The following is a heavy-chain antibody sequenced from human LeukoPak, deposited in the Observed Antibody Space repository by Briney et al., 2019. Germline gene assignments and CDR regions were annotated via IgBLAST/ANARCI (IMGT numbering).Heavy chain of an antibody. CDR1: GYTFTTYD. CDR3: ARGRCVGSTNCYYFDS. CDR2: MNPNSGNT. V-gene: IGHV1-8*01. J-gene: IGHJ4*02. Sequence: ALVKVSCKASGYTFTTYDINWVRQATGQGLEWMGWMNPNSGNTGYAQKFQGRVTITRDTSASTAYMELSSLRSEDTAVYYCARGRCVGSTNCYYFDSWGQGTLVTVSS. D-gene: IGHD2-2*01.